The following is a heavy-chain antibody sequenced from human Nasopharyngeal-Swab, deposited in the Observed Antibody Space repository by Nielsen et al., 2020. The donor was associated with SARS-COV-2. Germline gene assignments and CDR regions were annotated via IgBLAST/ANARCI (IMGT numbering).Heavy chain of an antibody. Sequence: GESLKISCAASGFTFSSYAMSWVRQAPGKGLEWVSAISGSGGSTYYADSVKGRFTISRDNFKNTLYLQMNSLRAEDTAVYYCARIEGCGGDCYSHNFDYWGQGTLVTVSS. V-gene: IGHV3-23*01. D-gene: IGHD2-21*02. CDR3: ARIEGCGGDCYSHNFDY. CDR2: ISGSGGST. J-gene: IGHJ4*02. CDR1: GFTFSSYA.